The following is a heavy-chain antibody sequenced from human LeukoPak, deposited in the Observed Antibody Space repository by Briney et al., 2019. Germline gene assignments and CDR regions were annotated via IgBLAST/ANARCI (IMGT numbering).Heavy chain of an antibody. CDR2: IYSGGRT. V-gene: IGHV3-66*01. D-gene: IGHD3-10*01. J-gene: IGHJ4*02. CDR1: GFTVSSDY. Sequence: GGSLRLSCAASGFTVSSDYMSWVRQAPGKGLEWVSVIYSGGRTHYTDSVKGRFIISRDNSKNTLYLQMNSLRAEDTAVCYCARERGRGVISPYFDYWGQGALVTVSS. CDR3: ARERGRGVISPYFDY.